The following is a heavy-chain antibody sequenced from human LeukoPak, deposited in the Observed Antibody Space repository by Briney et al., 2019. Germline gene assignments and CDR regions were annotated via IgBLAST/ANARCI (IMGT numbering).Heavy chain of an antibody. J-gene: IGHJ4*02. V-gene: IGHV3-30*03. CDR2: ISYDGSNK. Sequence: GGSLRLSCAASGFTFSSYGMHWVRQAPGKGLEWVAVISYDGSNKYYADSVKGRFTISRDNSKNTLYLQMNSLRSEDTAVYYCADGYSYGYGRFDYWGQGTLVTVSS. CDR3: ADGYSYGYGRFDY. D-gene: IGHD5-18*01. CDR1: GFTFSSYG.